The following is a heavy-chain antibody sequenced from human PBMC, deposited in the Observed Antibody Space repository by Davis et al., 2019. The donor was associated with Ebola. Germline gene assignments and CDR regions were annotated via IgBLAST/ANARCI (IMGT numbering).Heavy chain of an antibody. D-gene: IGHD3-10*01. CDR3: AKAYVRGFGETHYFDY. CDR2: VSDDGRRQ. CDR1: GFMFNNYA. V-gene: IGHV3-30*04. Sequence: GESLKISCLASGFMFNNYAMHWVRQTPDKGLEWVARVSDDGRRQKYADSIKGRFTISRDNSKNTVNLQMNSLRPEDTAVYYCAKAYVRGFGETHYFDYWGQGTLVTVSS. J-gene: IGHJ4*02.